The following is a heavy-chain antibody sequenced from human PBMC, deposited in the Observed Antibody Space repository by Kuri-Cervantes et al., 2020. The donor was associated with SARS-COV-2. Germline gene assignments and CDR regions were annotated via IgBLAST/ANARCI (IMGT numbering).Heavy chain of an antibody. V-gene: IGHV1-69*05. CDR2: NIPIFGTA. CDR1: GGTFSSYA. CDR3: ARDPMWSRYYYDSSGSYYFDY. Sequence: SVKVSCKASGGTFSSYAISWVRQAPGQGLEWMGGNIPIFGTANYAQKLQGRVTMTTDTSTSTAYMELRSLRSDDTAVYYCARDPMWSRYYYDSSGSYYFDYWGQGTLVTVSS. J-gene: IGHJ4*02. D-gene: IGHD3-22*01.